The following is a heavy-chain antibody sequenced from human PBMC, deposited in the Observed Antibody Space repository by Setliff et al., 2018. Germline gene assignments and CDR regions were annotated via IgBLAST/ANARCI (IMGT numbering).Heavy chain of an antibody. CDR2: IYPGDSDT. Sequence: HGESLKISCKASGYIFTNYWIGWVRQMPGKGLEWMGVIYPGDSDTRYSPSFQGQVTISADKSINTAYLQWSSLKASDTAIYYCTRHEDRNKCTSSSCYRENDAFDVWAKGQWSPSPQ. CDR1: GYIFTNYW. V-gene: IGHV5-51*01. CDR3: TRHEDRNKCTSSSCYRENDAFDV. J-gene: IGHJ3*01. D-gene: IGHD2-2*01.